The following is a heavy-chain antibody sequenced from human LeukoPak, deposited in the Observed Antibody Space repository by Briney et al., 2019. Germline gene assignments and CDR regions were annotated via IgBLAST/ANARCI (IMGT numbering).Heavy chain of an antibody. CDR1: GGSFSGYY. CDR3: ARQMTGSMPNYYYYYMDV. V-gene: IGHV4-34*01. D-gene: IGHD3-9*01. Sequence: TTSETLSLTCAVYGGSFSGYYWSWIRQPPGKGLELIGEMNHSGSTNYNPSLKSRVTISVDTSKNQFSLKLSSVTAADTAVYYCARQMTGSMPNYYYYYMDVWGKGTTVTVSS. CDR2: MNHSGST. J-gene: IGHJ6*03.